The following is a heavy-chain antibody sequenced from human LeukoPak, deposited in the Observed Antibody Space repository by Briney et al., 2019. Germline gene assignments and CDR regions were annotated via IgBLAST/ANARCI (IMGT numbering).Heavy chain of an antibody. D-gene: IGHD1-26*01. CDR2: IYYSGST. CDR3: AGYDSGKVFGV. Sequence: SETLSLTCTVSGGSISSYYWSWIRQPPGKGLEWIGYIYYSGSTNYNPSLKSRVTISVDTSKNQFSLKLSSVTAADTAVYYCAGYDSGKVFGVWGEGTRVTVSS. J-gene: IGHJ3*01. V-gene: IGHV4-59*01. CDR1: GGSISSYY.